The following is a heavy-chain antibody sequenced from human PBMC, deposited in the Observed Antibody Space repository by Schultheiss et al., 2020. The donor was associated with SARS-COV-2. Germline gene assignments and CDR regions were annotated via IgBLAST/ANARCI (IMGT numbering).Heavy chain of an antibody. D-gene: IGHD6-19*01. V-gene: IGHV3-74*01. J-gene: IGHJ4*02. CDR2: INSDGSST. Sequence: GGSLRLSCTASGFTFGDYAMSWFRQAPGKGLVWVSRINSDGSSTSYADSVKGRFTISRDNSKNTLYLQMNSLRAEDTAVYYCASEYSSGWYYFDYWGQGTLVTVSS. CDR3: ASEYSSGWYYFDY. CDR1: GFTFGDYA.